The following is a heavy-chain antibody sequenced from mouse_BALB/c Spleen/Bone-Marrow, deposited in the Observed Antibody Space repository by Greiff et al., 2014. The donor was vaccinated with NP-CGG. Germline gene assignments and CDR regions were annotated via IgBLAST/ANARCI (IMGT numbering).Heavy chain of an antibody. CDR2: ISSGGGST. V-gene: IGHV5-12-1*01. Sequence: DVQLVESGGGLVKPGGSLKLSCAASGFAFSSYDMSWVRQTPEKRLEWVAYISSGGGSTYYPDTVKGRFTISRDNAKNTLYLQMSSLKSEDTAMYYCARHYGYGAMDYWGQGTSVTVSS. CDR1: GFAFSSYD. CDR3: ARHYGYGAMDY. D-gene: IGHD1-2*01. J-gene: IGHJ4*01.